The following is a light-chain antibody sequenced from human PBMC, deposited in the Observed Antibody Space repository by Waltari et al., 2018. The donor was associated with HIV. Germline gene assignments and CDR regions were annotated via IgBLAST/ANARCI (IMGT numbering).Light chain of an antibody. CDR1: NIGSKN. Sequence: SYELTQPLSVSVALGQTARITCGGNNIGSKNVHWYQHKPGLAPVLVIYRDSTRPSGIPAPFSAANAENAATLTISRAQAGDGADYYCQVWDSSTGVFGGGTKLTVL. CDR3: QVWDSSTGV. CDR2: RDS. J-gene: IGLJ2*01. V-gene: IGLV3-9*01.